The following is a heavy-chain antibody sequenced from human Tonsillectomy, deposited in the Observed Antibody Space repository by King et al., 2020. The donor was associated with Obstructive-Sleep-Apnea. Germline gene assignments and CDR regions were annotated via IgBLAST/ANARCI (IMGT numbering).Heavy chain of an antibody. V-gene: IGHV1-46*03. CDR1: GYTFPSYS. CDR3: ARDEVGATSFDY. D-gene: IGHD1-26*01. CDR2: INPRGGST. Sequence: VQLVESGAEVKKPGASVKVSCKASGYTFPSYSMHCVRQAPGQGLEWMGIINPRGGSTSYSQKFQGRVTMTRDTSTSTVYMELSSLRSEDTAVYYCARDEVGATSFDYWGQGTLVTVSS. J-gene: IGHJ4*02.